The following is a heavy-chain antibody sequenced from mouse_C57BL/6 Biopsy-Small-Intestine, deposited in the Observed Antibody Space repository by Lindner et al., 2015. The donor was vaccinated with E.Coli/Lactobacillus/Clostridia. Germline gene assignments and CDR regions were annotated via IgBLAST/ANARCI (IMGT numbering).Heavy chain of an antibody. D-gene: IGHD1-1*01. CDR3: ARPPFIITVVATGYPHY. Sequence: VQLQESGPELVKPGASVKLSCKASGYTFTSYDINWVKQRPGQGLEWIGWIYPRDGSTKYNEKFKGKATLTVDTSSSTAYMELHSLTSEDSAVYFCARPPFIITVVATGYPHYWGQGTTLTVSS. V-gene: IGHV1-85*01. CDR1: GYTFTSYD. CDR2: IYPRDGST. J-gene: IGHJ2*01.